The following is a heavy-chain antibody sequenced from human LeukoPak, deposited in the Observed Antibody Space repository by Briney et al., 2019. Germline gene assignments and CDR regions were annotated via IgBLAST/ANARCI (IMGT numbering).Heavy chain of an antibody. Sequence: GGSLRLSCAASGFTVSNNYMSWVRQAPGKGLEWVSFIYSGGSIDYADSVKGRFTVSRDNSKNTLYLQMSSLRAEDTAVYFCHGLFSWGQGTLVSVSS. CDR1: GFTVSNNY. J-gene: IGHJ5*02. CDR3: HGLFS. CDR2: IYSGGSI. V-gene: IGHV3-66*01. D-gene: IGHD2-21*01.